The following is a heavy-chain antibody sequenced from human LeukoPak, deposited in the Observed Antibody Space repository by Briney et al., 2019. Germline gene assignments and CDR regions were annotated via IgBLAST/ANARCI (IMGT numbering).Heavy chain of an antibody. CDR3: TKSQYSTVTYYGLDV. D-gene: IGHD4-17*01. Sequence: GGSLRLSCAASGFTFDDYAMHWVRQAPGKGLEGGSGISWNSGNIGYADFVKGRFTFSRDNAKNSLYLKMNSLRDEDTALYYCTKSQYSTVTYYGLDVWGQGTTVTVS. J-gene: IGHJ6*02. CDR1: GFTFDDYA. V-gene: IGHV3-9*01. CDR2: ISWNSGNI.